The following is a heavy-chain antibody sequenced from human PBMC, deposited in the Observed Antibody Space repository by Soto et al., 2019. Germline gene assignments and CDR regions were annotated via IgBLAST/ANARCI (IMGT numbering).Heavy chain of an antibody. Sequence: SETLSLTCAVYGGSFSGYYWSWIRQPPGKGLEWIGEINHSGSTNYNPSLKSRVTISVDKSKNQFSLKLSSVTAADTAVYYCARATTRGGSFDIWGQGTMVTVSS. J-gene: IGHJ3*02. D-gene: IGHD3-16*01. CDR3: ARATTRGGSFDI. CDR1: GGSFSGYY. CDR2: INHSGST. V-gene: IGHV4-34*01.